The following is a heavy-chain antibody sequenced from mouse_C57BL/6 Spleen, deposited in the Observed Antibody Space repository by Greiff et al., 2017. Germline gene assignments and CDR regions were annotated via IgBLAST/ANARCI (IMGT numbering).Heavy chain of an antibody. Sequence: QVQLQQSGAELVKPGASVKISCKASGYAFSSYWLNWVKQRHGKGLAWIGQFYPGEGDTNYNGKFKGKATLNADKSSSTAYLQLSSLTSEDSAVYYCARLAITTEEYFDVWGTGNTVTVSS. D-gene: IGHD1-1*01. CDR3: ARLAITTEEYFDV. CDR1: GYAFSSYW. J-gene: IGHJ1*03. CDR2: FYPGEGDT. V-gene: IGHV1-80*01.